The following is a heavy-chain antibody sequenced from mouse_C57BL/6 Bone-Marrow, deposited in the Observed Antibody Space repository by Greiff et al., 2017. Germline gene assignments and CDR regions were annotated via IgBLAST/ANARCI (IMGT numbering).Heavy chain of an antibody. D-gene: IGHD2-1*01. CDR1: GYTFTSYW. J-gene: IGHJ1*03. Sequence: VKLQQPGAELVRPGSSVKLSCKASGYTFTSYWMHWVKQRPIQGLEWIGNIDPSDSETHYNQKFKDKATLTVDKSSSTAYMQLSSLTSEDSAVYYCAREGYGNYGWYFDVWGTGTTVTVSS. CDR3: AREGYGNYGWYFDV. V-gene: IGHV1-52*01. CDR2: IDPSDSET.